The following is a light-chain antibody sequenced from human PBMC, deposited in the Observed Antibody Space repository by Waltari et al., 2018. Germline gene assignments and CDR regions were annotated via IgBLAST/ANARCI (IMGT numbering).Light chain of an antibody. CDR3: QQYLLAPRT. Sequence: DIVMTQSPDSLAVSLGERATINCKSSQSVLYSSNNKNYLAWYQQKPGQPPKLLIYWASSRESGVPDRFSGSGSGTDFTLTISSLQAEDVAVYYCQQYLLAPRTFGLGTKVEIK. CDR1: QSVLYSSNNKNY. CDR2: WAS. J-gene: IGKJ1*01. V-gene: IGKV4-1*01.